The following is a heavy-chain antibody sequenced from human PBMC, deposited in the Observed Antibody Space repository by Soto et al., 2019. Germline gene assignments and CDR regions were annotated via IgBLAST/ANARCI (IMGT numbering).Heavy chain of an antibody. CDR3: ATISSVRGVIKHYYFIDV. Sequence: LSGWRLLETKRGLEWVANINQDGSRKFYVDTVKGRFTASRDNAKNTLYLLMNSLRAEDTAVYYCATISSVRGVIKHYYFIDVWGKGTTVTVSS. CDR1: L. CDR2: INQDGSRK. D-gene: IGHD3-10*01. J-gene: IGHJ6*03. V-gene: IGHV3-7*01.